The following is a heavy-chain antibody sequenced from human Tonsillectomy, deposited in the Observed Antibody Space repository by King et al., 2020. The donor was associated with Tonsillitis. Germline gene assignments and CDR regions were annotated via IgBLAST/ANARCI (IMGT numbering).Heavy chain of an antibody. J-gene: IGHJ3*02. CDR3: ARDNSAGAFPCKAFDI. D-gene: IGHD1-26*01. CDR2: IYDSGST. Sequence: QLQESGPGLVKPSETLSLTCTVSGASSSSYYWSWIRQPPGKGLEWIGYIYDSGSTNYNPSLKSRVTISIDTSKNQFSLKLSSVTAADTAVYYCARDNSAGAFPCKAFDIWGQRTMVT. V-gene: IGHV4-59*01. CDR1: GASSSSYY.